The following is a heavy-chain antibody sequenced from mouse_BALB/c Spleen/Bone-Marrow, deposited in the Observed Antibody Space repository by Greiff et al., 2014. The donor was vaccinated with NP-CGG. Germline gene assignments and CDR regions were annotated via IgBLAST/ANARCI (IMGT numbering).Heavy chain of an antibody. V-gene: IGHV1-14*01. CDR2: INPYNDGT. D-gene: IGHD1-1*01. CDR3: ARGSSWAMDY. Sequence: EVKLMESGPELVKPGASVKMSCKASGYTFTSYVMHWVKQKPEQGLEWIGYINPYNDGTKYNERFKGKATLTSDKSSSTAYMELSSLTSEDSAVYYCARGSSWAMDYWGQGASVTVSS. J-gene: IGHJ4*01. CDR1: GYTFTSYV.